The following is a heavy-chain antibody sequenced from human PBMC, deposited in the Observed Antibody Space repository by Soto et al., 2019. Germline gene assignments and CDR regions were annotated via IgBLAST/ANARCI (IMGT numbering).Heavy chain of an antibody. CDR3: AHEEYSSSTPRYY. D-gene: IGHD6-6*01. J-gene: IGHJ4*02. V-gene: IGHV4-34*01. CDR1: GGSFSGYY. Sequence: SETLSLNGAVSGGSFSGYYWSWIRQPPGKGLEWIGEINHSGSTNYNPSLKSRVTISVDTSKNQFSLKLSSVTAADTAVYYCAHEEYSSSTPRYYWGQGTLVTVSS. CDR2: INHSGST.